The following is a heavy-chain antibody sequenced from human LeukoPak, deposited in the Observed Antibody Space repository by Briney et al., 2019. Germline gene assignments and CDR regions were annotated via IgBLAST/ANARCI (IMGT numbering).Heavy chain of an antibody. V-gene: IGHV4-4*07. J-gene: IGHJ4*02. CDR3: AREYPTYYYDSSGYRGGLYYFDY. D-gene: IGHD3-22*01. CDR2: IYTSGST. Sequence: SETLSLTCTVSGGSISSYYWSWVRQPAGKGLEWIGRIYTSGSTNYNPSLKSRVTMSVDTSKNQFSLKLSSVTAADTAVYYCAREYPTYYYDSSGYRGGLYYFDYWGLGTLVTVSS. CDR1: GGSISSYY.